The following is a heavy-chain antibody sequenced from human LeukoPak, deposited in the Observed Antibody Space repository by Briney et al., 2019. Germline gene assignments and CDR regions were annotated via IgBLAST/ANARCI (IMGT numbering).Heavy chain of an antibody. CDR2: IKQDGSEK. CDR3: ARGDCSGGSCYWGEWGDY. V-gene: IGHV3-7*01. Sequence: GGSLRLSCAASGFTFSSYWMSWVRQAPGKGREWVANIKQDGSEKYYVDSVKGRFTISRDNAKNSLYLQMNSLRAEDTAVYYCARGDCSGGSCYWGEWGDYWGQGTLVTVSS. D-gene: IGHD2-15*01. J-gene: IGHJ4*02. CDR1: GFTFSSYW.